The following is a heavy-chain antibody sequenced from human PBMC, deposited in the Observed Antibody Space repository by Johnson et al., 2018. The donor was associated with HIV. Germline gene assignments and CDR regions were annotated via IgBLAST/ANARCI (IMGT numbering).Heavy chain of an antibody. CDR3: ARAGYGDPSRGDI. CDR1: GFTFDDYA. V-gene: IGHV3-9*01. J-gene: IGHJ3*02. Sequence: VHLVESGGGLVQPGRSLRLSCAASGFTFDDYAMHWVRQAPGKGLEWVSGISWNSGSIGYADSVKGRFTISRDNAKNSLYLQMNSLRAEDTALYYCARAGYGDPSRGDIWGQGTMVTVSS. CDR2: ISWNSGSI. D-gene: IGHD4-17*01.